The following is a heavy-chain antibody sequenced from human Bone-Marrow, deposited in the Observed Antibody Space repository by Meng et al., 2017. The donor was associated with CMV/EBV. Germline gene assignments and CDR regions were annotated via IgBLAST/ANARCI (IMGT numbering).Heavy chain of an antibody. V-gene: IGHV3-33*01. CDR2: IWYDGSNK. Sequence: LSLTCAASGFTFSSYGMHWVRQAPGKGLEWVAVIWYDGSNKYYADSVKGRFTISRDNSKNTLYLQMNSLRAEDTAVYYCAREGASSGYFGHFDYWGQGTLVTVSS. CDR1: GFTFSSYG. J-gene: IGHJ4*02. D-gene: IGHD3-22*01. CDR3: AREGASSGYFGHFDY.